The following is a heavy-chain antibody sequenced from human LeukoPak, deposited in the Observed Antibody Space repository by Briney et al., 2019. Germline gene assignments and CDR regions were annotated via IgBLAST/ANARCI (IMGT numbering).Heavy chain of an antibody. V-gene: IGHV1-69*01. D-gene: IGHD3-22*01. CDR2: IIPIFHTS. Sequence: GSSVKVSCKASGGTFSSSAISWVRQAPGHGLEWMGGIIPIFHTSTYARKFQGRLTITADESTNTAYMELSSLRSDDTAIYYCARELLHGGFADYWGQGTLVTVSS. CDR1: GGTFSSSA. CDR3: ARELLHGGFADY. J-gene: IGHJ4*02.